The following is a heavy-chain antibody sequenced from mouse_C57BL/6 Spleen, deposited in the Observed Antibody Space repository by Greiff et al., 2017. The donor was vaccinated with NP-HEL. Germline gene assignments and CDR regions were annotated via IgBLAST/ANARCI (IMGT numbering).Heavy chain of an antibody. V-gene: IGHV1-80*01. CDR3: ARGGYDGGAWFSY. CDR1: GYAFSSYW. Sequence: VQLQQSGAELVKPGASVKISCKASGYAFSSYWMNWVKQRPGKGLEWIGQIYPGDGDTNYNGKFKGKATLTADKSSSTAYMQHSSLTSEDSAVYFCARGGYDGGAWFSYWGQGTLVTVSA. J-gene: IGHJ3*01. D-gene: IGHD2-2*01. CDR2: IYPGDGDT.